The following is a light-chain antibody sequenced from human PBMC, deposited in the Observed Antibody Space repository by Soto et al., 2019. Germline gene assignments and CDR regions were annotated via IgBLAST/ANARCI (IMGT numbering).Light chain of an antibody. CDR2: DVS. J-gene: IGLJ1*01. V-gene: IGLV2-14*03. Sequence: QCVLTQPASVSGSPVQSITISRTGTSSDVGGYNYVSWYQQHPGKAPKLMIYDVSNRPSGVSNRFSGSKSGNTASLTISGLQAEDEADYYCSSSTSRSTYVFGSGTKVTVL. CDR1: SSDVGGYNY. CDR3: SSSTSRSTYV.